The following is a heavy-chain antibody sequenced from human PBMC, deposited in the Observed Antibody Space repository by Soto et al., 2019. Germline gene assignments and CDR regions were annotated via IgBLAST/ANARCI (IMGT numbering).Heavy chain of an antibody. J-gene: IGHJ4*02. V-gene: IGHV4-39*01. D-gene: IGHD7-27*01. CDR2: IYYSGST. CDR1: GGSISSSSYY. Sequence: QLQLQESGPGLVKPSETLSLTCTVSGGSISSSSYYWGWIRQPPGKGLEWIGSIYYSGSTYYNPSLKSRVPITVSTSKNQSSLTLSSVTAADTAVYYCARIHWGYPDYWGQGTLVTVSS. CDR3: ARIHWGYPDY.